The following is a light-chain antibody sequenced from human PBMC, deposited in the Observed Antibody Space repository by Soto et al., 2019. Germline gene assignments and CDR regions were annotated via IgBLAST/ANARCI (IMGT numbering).Light chain of an antibody. V-gene: IGKV3-20*01. CDR3: QRYGTSLPLT. CDR1: QSDSSNY. J-gene: IGKJ4*01. CDR2: GAS. Sequence: EMVLTQSPGTLSLSPGDRATLSCRASQSDSSNYLAWYQQKPGQAPRLPIYGASRRATGIPDRFSGSWSGTDFTLTISRLEPEDFAVYYCQRYGTSLPLTFGGGTKVEIK.